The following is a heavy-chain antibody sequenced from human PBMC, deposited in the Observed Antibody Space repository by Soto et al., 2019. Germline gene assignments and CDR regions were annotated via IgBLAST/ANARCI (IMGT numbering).Heavy chain of an antibody. Sequence: ASVKVSCKASRGNFSSYAISCVRQAPGQGLEWMGGIIPIFGTSNYAQKFQGRVTITADESTSTAYMELSSLRSEDTAVYYCARVGTAGYGMQVWGQETTVTTSS. J-gene: IGHJ6*02. CDR3: ARVGTAGYGMQV. D-gene: IGHD6-13*01. CDR2: IIPIFGTS. CDR1: RGNFSSYA. V-gene: IGHV1-69*13.